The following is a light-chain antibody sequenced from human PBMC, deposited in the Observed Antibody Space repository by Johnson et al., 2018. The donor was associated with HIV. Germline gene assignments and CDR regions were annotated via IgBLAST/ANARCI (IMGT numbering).Light chain of an antibody. Sequence: QSVLTQPPSVSAAPGQKVTISCSGSSSNIGNNYVSWYQQLPGTAPKLLIYDNNKRPSGIPDRFSGSKSGTSATLGITGLQTGDEADYYCGTWDSSLSDYVFRTGTKVTVL. CDR2: DNN. CDR1: SSNIGNNY. CDR3: GTWDSSLSDYV. V-gene: IGLV1-51*01. J-gene: IGLJ1*01.